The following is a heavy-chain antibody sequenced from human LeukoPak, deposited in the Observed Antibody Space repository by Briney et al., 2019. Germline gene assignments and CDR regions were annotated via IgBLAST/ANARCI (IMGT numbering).Heavy chain of an antibody. CDR2: IYHSGST. CDR3: ARETSQKGAHYMDV. CDR1: GGSLSGFY. Sequence: SETLSLTCAVYGGSLSGFYWSWIRQSPGKGLEWIGSIYHSGSTYYNPSLKSRVTISIDTFKNQFSLKLRSVTAADTAVYYCARETSQKGAHYMDVWGKGTTVTISS. D-gene: IGHD3-16*01. V-gene: IGHV4-34*01. J-gene: IGHJ6*03.